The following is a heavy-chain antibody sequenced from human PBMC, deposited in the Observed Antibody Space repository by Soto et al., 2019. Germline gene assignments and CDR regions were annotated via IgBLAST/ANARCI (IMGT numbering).Heavy chain of an antibody. D-gene: IGHD3-10*01. CDR1: GFTFSSYG. Sequence: LRLSCAASGFTFSSYGMHWVRQAPGKGLEWVAVISYDGSNKYYADSVKGRFTISRDNSKNTLYLQMNSLRAEDTAVYYCAKVPGSGKYYYYMDVWGKGTTVTVS. CDR3: AKVPGSGKYYYYMDV. CDR2: ISYDGSNK. J-gene: IGHJ6*03. V-gene: IGHV3-30*18.